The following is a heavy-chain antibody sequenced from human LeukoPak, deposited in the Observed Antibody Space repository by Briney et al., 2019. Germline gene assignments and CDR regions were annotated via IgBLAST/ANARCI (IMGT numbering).Heavy chain of an antibody. CDR2: ISTTGDYT. Sequence: PGGSLRLSCATSGFSFSAHYMGWIRQAPGKGLEHVAYISTTGDYTNYADSVKGRLTISRDDAKNSLYLQMNSLRVEDTAVYYCAILSFEGSRGSGIRYWGQGTLVTVAS. V-gene: IGHV3-11*03. J-gene: IGHJ4*02. CDR3: AILSFEGSRGSGIRY. CDR1: GFSFSAHY. D-gene: IGHD3-10*01.